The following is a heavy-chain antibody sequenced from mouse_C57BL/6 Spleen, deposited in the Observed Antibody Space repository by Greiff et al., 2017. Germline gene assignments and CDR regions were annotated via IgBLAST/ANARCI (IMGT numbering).Heavy chain of an antibody. V-gene: IGHV2-3*01. CDR3: AKDSNYVWYFDV. CDR1: GFSLTSYG. Sequence: QVQLKQSGPGLVAPSQSLSITCTVSGFSLTSYGVRWVRQPPGTGLEWLGVIWGDGCTKYHSALISRLGISKDNSNSQVCLKLNSLQTDDTATYYCAKDSNYVWYFDVWGTGTTVTVSS. D-gene: IGHD2-5*01. J-gene: IGHJ1*03. CDR2: IWGDGCT.